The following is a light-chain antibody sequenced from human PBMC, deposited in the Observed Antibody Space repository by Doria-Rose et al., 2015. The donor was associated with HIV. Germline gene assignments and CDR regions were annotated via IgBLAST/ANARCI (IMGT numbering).Light chain of an antibody. CDR2: DAS. CDR3: QQYDSAVT. Sequence: DIRLTQSPSSLSASVGDRVTITCQASQDISNYLNWYQRKPGKAPKLLIYDASNLETGVPSRFSGSGSGTDFTFTISSLQPEDIATYYCQQYDSAVTFGPGTKVDIK. V-gene: IGKV1-33*01. CDR1: QDISNY. J-gene: IGKJ3*01.